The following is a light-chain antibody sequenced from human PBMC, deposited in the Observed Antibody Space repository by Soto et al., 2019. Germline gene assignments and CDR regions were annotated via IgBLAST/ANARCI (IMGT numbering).Light chain of an antibody. CDR2: GAS. CDR3: QQYGSSPPIT. J-gene: IGKJ5*01. Sequence: SLALAKGVNPALPCSASHSVSSSYLAWYQQKPGQAPRLLIYGASSRATSIPDRFSGSGSGTDFTLTISRLEPEDCAAYYRQQYGSSPPITIGQGTRLEIK. V-gene: IGKV3-20*01. CDR1: HSVSSSY.